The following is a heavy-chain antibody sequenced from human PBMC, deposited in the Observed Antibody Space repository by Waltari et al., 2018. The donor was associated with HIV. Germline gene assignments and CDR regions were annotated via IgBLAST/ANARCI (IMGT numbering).Heavy chain of an antibody. CDR3: ARDVGSYYDSSGYYLY. CDR2: IWYDGSNK. D-gene: IGHD3-22*01. CDR1: GFTFSSYG. Sequence: QVQLVESGGGVVQPGRSLRLSCAASGFTFSSYGMHWVRQAPGKGLEWVAIIWYDGSNKYYADSVKGRFTISRDKSKNTLYLQMNSLRAEDTAVYYCARDVGSYYDSSGYYLYWGQGTLVTVSS. J-gene: IGHJ4*02. V-gene: IGHV3-33*01.